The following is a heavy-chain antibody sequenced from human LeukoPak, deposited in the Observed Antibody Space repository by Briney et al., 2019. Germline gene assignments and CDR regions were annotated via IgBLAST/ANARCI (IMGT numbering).Heavy chain of an antibody. CDR1: GGTLSSYA. CDR3: AREKLNYEVATIYDY. Sequence: SVKVSCKASGGTLSSYAISWVRQAPGQGLEWMGGIIPIFGTANYAQKFQGRVTITTDESTSTAYMELSSLRSEDTAVYYCAREKLNYEVATIYDYWGQGTLVTVSS. J-gene: IGHJ4*02. V-gene: IGHV1-69*05. CDR2: IIPIFGTA. D-gene: IGHD5-12*01.